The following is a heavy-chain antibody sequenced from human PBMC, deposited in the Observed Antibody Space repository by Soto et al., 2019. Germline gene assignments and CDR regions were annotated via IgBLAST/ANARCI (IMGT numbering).Heavy chain of an antibody. V-gene: IGHV3-23*01. CDR1: GLTFGVYA. J-gene: IGHJ4*02. CDR2: ISGSGANT. Sequence: GGSLRLSCAASGLTFGVYAMHWVRQAPGKGLEWVSSISGSGANTYYVDSVKGRFTVSRDNSKNTLYLQMSSLRGEDTAVYKCAKAAAYHGSASYFPFDDWGLGTRVTVSS. D-gene: IGHD3-10*01. CDR3: AKAAAYHGSASYFPFDD.